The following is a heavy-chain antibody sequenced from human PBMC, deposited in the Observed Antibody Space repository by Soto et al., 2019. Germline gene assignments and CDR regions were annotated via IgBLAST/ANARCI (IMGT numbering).Heavy chain of an antibody. D-gene: IGHD3-22*01. CDR3: VRAGRKVVADPFHF. J-gene: IGHJ4*02. CDR2: ISGYSGDT. CDR1: GYTFMNYG. Sequence: QVQLVQSGGVVKKPGASVKVSCKASGYTFMNYGITWVRLVPGQGLEWIGWISGYSGDTEYAQSAEGRVRLTTETSTRTVFMELRSLRSDDTAVYYCVRAGRKVVADPFHFWGQGTLVTVSS. V-gene: IGHV1-18*01.